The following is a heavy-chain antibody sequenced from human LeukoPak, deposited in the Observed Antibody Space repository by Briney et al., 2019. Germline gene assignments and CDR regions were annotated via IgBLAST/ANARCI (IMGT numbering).Heavy chain of an antibody. CDR3: AALAGYCSGGSCYRGRALKDY. J-gene: IGHJ4*02. CDR2: INHSGST. Sequence: SETLSLTCAVYGGSFSGYYWSWIRQPPGKGLEWIGEINHSGSTNYNPSLKSRVTISVDTSKNQFSLKLSSVTAADTAVYYCAALAGYCSGGSCYRGRALKDYWGQGTLVTVSS. V-gene: IGHV4-34*01. D-gene: IGHD2-15*01. CDR1: GGSFSGYY.